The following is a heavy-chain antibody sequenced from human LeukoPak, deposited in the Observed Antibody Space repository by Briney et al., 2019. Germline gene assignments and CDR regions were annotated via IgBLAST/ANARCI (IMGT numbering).Heavy chain of an antibody. D-gene: IGHD4-11*01. CDR2: VGYSDTTK. CDR3: ARDRNTVTTFDY. J-gene: IGHJ4*02. Sequence: GGSLRLSCAASGFPFSNYYMTWVRQAPGKGLEWVSSVGYSDTTKHHADSVKGRFTISRDNAKNSLYLQMNSLRAEDTAVYYCARDRNTVTTFDYWGQGTLVTVSS. CDR1: GFPFSNYY. V-gene: IGHV3-11*04.